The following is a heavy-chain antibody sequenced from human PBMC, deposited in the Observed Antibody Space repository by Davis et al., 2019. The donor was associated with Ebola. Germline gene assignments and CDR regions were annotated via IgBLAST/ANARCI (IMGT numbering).Heavy chain of an antibody. J-gene: IGHJ4*02. CDR1: GFTFSTYS. Sequence: GESLKISCAASGFTFSTYSMSWVRQAPGKGLEWVSSISSDSDYIYYADSAKGRFTISRDNAKNSLYLQMNSLRAEDTAVYYCAGGSTYYDSLTGNYIGYHFDYWGQGVLVIVSS. CDR3: AGGSTYYDSLTGNYIGYHFDY. CDR2: ISSDSDYI. D-gene: IGHD3-9*01. V-gene: IGHV3-21*06.